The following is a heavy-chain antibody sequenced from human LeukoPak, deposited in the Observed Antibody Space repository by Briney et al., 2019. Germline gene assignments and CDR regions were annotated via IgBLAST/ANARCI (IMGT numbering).Heavy chain of an antibody. D-gene: IGHD5-18*01. CDR2: MNRNSGNT. V-gene: IGHV1-8*03. CDR1: GYTFTSYD. CDR3: ARGPDTAMGFDY. J-gene: IGHJ4*02. Sequence: ASVKVSCKASGYTFTSYDINWVRQATGQGLEWMGWMNRNSGNTGYAQKFQGRVTITRNTSISTAYMELSSLRSEDTAVYYCARGPDTAMGFDYWGQGTLVTVSS.